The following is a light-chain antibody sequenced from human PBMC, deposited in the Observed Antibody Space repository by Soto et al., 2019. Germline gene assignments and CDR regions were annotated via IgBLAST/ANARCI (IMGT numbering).Light chain of an antibody. V-gene: IGLV2-8*01. CDR3: AAWDDSLNGVV. Sequence: QSALTQPPSASGSPGQSVTISCTGSSSDVGGYEYVSWYQQHPGKAPKLIIYEVIKRPSGVPDRFSGSKSGNTASLTVSGLQAEDEADYYCAAWDDSLNGVVFGNATKLTVL. CDR2: EVI. CDR1: SSDVGGYEY. J-gene: IGLJ1*01.